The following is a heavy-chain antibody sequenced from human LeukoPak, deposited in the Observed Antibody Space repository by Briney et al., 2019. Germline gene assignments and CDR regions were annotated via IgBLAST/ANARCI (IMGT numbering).Heavy chain of an antibody. CDR2: IYPRDGST. CDR3: ARDQEGFDY. V-gene: IGHV1-46*01. Sequence: ASVKVCCKASGYTFTNNYLHWVRQAPGQGLEWMGMIYPRDGSTSYAQNFQGRVTVTRDTSTTTVHMELRGLRSEDTAVYYCARDQEGFDYWGQGTVVTVSS. J-gene: IGHJ4*02. CDR1: GYTFTNNY.